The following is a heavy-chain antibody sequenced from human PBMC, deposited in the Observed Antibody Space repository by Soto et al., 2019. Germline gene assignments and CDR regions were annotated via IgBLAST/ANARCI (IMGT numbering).Heavy chain of an antibody. V-gene: IGHV3-15*07. D-gene: IGHD3-22*01. J-gene: IGHJ4*01. CDR3: TTDSYITSIIVRFDY. Sequence: PGGAPRPSLAAPGFTFRKARVNWGPPAPGEGLEWVGRVKSKTHGGTTDFAAPVKGRFAISRDDSKNVVYLEMNSLKTEDTAIYYCTTDSYITSIIVRFDYWGHGTLVTVSS. CDR1: GFTFRKAR. CDR2: VKSKTHGGTT.